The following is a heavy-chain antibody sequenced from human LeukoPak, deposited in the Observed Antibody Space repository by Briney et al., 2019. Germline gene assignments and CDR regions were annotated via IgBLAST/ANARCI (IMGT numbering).Heavy chain of an antibody. Sequence: PGGSLRLSCAASGFTFSSYSMNWVRQAPGKGLEWVSSISSSSSYIYYADLVKGRFTISRDNAKNSLYLQMNSLRAEDTAVYYCARDHNYDILTDYYYMDVWGKGTTVTVSS. CDR2: ISSSSSYI. D-gene: IGHD3-9*01. J-gene: IGHJ6*03. CDR1: GFTFSSYS. V-gene: IGHV3-21*01. CDR3: ARDHNYDILTDYYYMDV.